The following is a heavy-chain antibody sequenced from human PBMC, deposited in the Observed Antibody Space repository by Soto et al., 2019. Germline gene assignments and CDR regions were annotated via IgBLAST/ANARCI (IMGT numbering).Heavy chain of an antibody. J-gene: IGHJ4*02. CDR2: ISSSGSFT. CDR1: GFTFSSYA. Sequence: EVQLLESGGGLVQPGGSLRLSCAASGFTFSSYAMSWVRQAPGKGLQWVSTISSSGSFTYYADSVKGRFTISRDTSKNTLYLQMNSLRAEDTALYYCAKGGRDGGAFDYWGQGTLVTVSS. CDR3: AKGGRDGGAFDY. D-gene: IGHD2-15*01. V-gene: IGHV3-23*01.